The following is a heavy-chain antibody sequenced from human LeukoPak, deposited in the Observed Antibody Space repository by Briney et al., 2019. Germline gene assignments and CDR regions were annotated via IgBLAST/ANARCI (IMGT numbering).Heavy chain of an antibody. Sequence: SVKVSCKASGGTFSSFPISWVRQAPGQGLEWMGGIIPIFGTAKYAQKFQGRVTITADESTSTAYMELSSLRSEDTAVYYCARALIRGYNSAGFYFDYWGQGTLVTVSS. J-gene: IGHJ4*02. V-gene: IGHV1-69*13. CDR2: IIPIFGTA. CDR3: ARALIRGYNSAGFYFDY. CDR1: GGTFSSFP. D-gene: IGHD5-18*01.